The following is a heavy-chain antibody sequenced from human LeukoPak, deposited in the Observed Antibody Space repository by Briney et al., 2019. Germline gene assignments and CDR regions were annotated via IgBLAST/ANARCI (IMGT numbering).Heavy chain of an antibody. Sequence: PGGSLRLSCSASGFTFSSYAMHWVRQAPGKGLEYVSAISSNGGSTYYADSVKGRFTISRDNSKNTLYLQMSSLRAEDTAVYYCARVPYEGHFDYWGQGTLVTVSS. CDR2: ISSNGGST. CDR1: GFTFSSYA. V-gene: IGHV3-64D*09. CDR3: ARVPYEGHFDY. D-gene: IGHD5-12*01. J-gene: IGHJ4*02.